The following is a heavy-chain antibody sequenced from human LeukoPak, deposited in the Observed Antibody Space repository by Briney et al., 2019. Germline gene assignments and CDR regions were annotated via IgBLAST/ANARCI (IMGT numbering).Heavy chain of an antibody. CDR2: IYHSGST. Sequence: SETLSLTCAVSGCSISSGYYWGWIRQPPGKGLEWIGSIYHSGSTYYNPSLKSRVTISVDTSKNQFSLKLSSVTAADTAVYYCARAYVEMATIPSYYFDYWGQGTLVTVSS. CDR1: GCSISSGYY. D-gene: IGHD5-24*01. V-gene: IGHV4-38-2*01. CDR3: ARAYVEMATIPSYYFDY. J-gene: IGHJ4*02.